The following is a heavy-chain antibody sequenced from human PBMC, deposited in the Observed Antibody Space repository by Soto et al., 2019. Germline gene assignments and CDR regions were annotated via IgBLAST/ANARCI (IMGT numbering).Heavy chain of an antibody. J-gene: IGHJ6*02. V-gene: IGHV3-72*01. CDR1: GFTFSDHY. Sequence: SLRLSCAASGFTFSDHYMDWVRQAPGKGLEWVGRTRNKANIYTREYAASVKGRFTISRDDSKDSLYLEMNSLKTEDTAVYYCAREIEGAEHLERPYYYYGMDVWGQGATVTSP. CDR2: TRNKANIYTR. D-gene: IGHD1-1*01. CDR3: AREIEGAEHLERPYYYYGMDV.